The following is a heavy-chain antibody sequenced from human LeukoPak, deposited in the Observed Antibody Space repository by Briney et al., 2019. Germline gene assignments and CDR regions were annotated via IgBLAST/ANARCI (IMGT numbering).Heavy chain of an antibody. J-gene: IGHJ3*02. V-gene: IGHV3-7*01. CDR1: GFTFSSYW. CDR2: IKQDGSEK. D-gene: IGHD6-13*01. Sequence: GGSLRLSCAASGFTFSSYWMSWVRQAPGKGLEWVANIKQDGSEKYYVDSVKGRFTISRDNAKNSLYLQMNSLRAEDTAVYYCARDTPGTIAAAGFDAFDIWGQGTMVTVSS. CDR3: ARDTPGTIAAAGFDAFDI.